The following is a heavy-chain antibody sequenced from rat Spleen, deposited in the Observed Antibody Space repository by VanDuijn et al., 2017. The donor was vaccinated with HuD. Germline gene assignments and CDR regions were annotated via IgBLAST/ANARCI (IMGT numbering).Heavy chain of an antibody. CDR3: ARQWDY. CDR2: ITNTGGSI. CDR1: GFIFSDHY. J-gene: IGHJ2*01. Sequence: EVQLVESGGGLVQPGRSLKLSCAASGFIFSDHYVAWIRQAPGKGLEWVASITNTGGSIYYPDSVKGRFTISRDPAQNTLYLQMGSLRSEDTATYYCARQWDYWGQGVMVTVSS. V-gene: IGHV5S23*01.